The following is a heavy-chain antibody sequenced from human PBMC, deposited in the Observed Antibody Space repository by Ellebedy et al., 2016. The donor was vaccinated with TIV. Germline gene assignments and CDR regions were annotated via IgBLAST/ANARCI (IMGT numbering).Heavy chain of an antibody. CDR1: GYSFTSYW. D-gene: IGHD5-18*01. Sequence: GESLKISXKGSGYSFTSYWIGWVRQLPGKGLEWMGIIYPGDSDTRYSPSFQGQVTISADKSISTAYLQWSSLKASDTAMYYCARPPTADAFDIWGQGTMVTVSS. CDR3: ARPPTADAFDI. V-gene: IGHV5-51*01. J-gene: IGHJ3*02. CDR2: IYPGDSDT.